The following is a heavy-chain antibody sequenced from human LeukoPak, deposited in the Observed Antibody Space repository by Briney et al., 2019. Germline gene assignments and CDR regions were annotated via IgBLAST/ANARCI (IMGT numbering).Heavy chain of an antibody. Sequence: ASVTVSCKASGYTFTGYYMHWVRQAPGQGLEWMGWINPNSGGTNYAQKFQGRVTMTRDTSISTAYMELSRLRSDDTAVYYCVRVSKKLRGAFDIWGQGTMVTVSS. V-gene: IGHV1-2*02. J-gene: IGHJ3*02. D-gene: IGHD1-1*01. CDR1: GYTFTGYY. CDR3: VRVSKKLRGAFDI. CDR2: INPNSGGT.